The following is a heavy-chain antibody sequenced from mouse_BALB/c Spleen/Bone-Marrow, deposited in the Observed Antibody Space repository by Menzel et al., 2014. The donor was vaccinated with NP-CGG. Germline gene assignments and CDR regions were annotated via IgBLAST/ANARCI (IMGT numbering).Heavy chain of an antibody. D-gene: IGHD1-2*01. Sequence: EVKVVESGGGRVQPGGSLKLSCAASGFDFSRYWMTWVRQAPGKGLEWIGEINPDSSTINYTPSLKDKFIISRDNAKDTLYLQMSKVRSEDTALYYCARPGYYGYQDVWGAGTTVTVSS. CDR2: INPDSSTI. V-gene: IGHV4-1*02. CDR3: ARPGYYGYQDV. CDR1: GFDFSRYW. J-gene: IGHJ1*01.